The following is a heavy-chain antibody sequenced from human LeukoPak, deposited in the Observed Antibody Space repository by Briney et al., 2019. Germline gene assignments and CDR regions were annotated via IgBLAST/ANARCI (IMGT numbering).Heavy chain of an antibody. CDR3: ARRYCSSTSCHYSDY. Sequence: ASVTVSCTASGYTFATCDINWVRQATGQGLEWMGWMNPNSGNTGYAQKFQGRVTMTRNTSISTAYMELSSLRSEDTAVYYCARRYCSSTSCHYSDYWGQGTLVTVSS. V-gene: IGHV1-8*01. D-gene: IGHD2-2*01. CDR1: GYTFATCD. J-gene: IGHJ4*02. CDR2: MNPNSGNT.